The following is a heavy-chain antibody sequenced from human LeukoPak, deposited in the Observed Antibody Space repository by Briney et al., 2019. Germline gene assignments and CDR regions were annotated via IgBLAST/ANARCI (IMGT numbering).Heavy chain of an antibody. Sequence: PGGSLRLSCAASGFTFSNAWMSWVRQAPGKGLEWVGRIKSKTDGGTTDYAAPVKGRFTISRDDSKNTLYLQMNSLKTEDTAVYYCTTDRYYDSSGPFGYWGQGTLVTVSS. CDR3: TTDRYYDSSGPFGY. CDR2: IKSKTDGGTT. D-gene: IGHD3-22*01. CDR1: GFTFSNAW. V-gene: IGHV3-15*01. J-gene: IGHJ4*02.